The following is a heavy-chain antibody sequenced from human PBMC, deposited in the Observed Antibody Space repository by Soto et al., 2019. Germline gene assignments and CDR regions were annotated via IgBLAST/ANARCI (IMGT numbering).Heavy chain of an antibody. CDR3: ARDFRLKSVDTAMPESVYYGMDV. CDR2: IWYDGSNK. CDR1: GFTFSSYG. Sequence: GGSLRLSCAASGFTFSSYGMHWVRQAPGKGLEWVAVIWYDGSNKYYADSVKGRFTISRDNSKNTLYLQMNSLRAEDTAVYYCARDFRLKSVDTAMPESVYYGMDVWGQGTTVTVSS. J-gene: IGHJ6*02. D-gene: IGHD5-18*01. V-gene: IGHV3-33*01.